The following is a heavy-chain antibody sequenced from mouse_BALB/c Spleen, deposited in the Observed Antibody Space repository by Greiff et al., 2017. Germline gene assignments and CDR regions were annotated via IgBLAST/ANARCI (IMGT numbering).Heavy chain of an antibody. V-gene: IGHV1-80*01. CDR2: IYPGDGDT. Sequence: QVQLQQSGAELVRPGSSVKISCKASGYAFSSYWMNWVKQRPGQGLEWIGQIYPGDGDTNYNGKFKGKATLTADKSSSTAYMQLSSLTSEDSAVYFCARLLRPNRDYFDYWGQGTTLTVSS. J-gene: IGHJ2*01. CDR1: GYAFSSYW. D-gene: IGHD1-2*01. CDR3: ARLLRPNRDYFDY.